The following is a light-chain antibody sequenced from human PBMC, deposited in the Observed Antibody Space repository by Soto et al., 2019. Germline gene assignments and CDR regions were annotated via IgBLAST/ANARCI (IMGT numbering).Light chain of an antibody. CDR2: WAS. V-gene: IGKV4-1*01. CDR1: QSVLYSSNNKNY. J-gene: IGKJ5*01. CDR3: QQRSSWPPIT. Sequence: DILMTQSPDSLSVSMGERATITCKSSQSVLYSSNNKNYLAWYQQKPGQPPKLLIYWASTRESGVPDRFSGSGSGIDFTLTISSLEPEDFAVYYCQQRSSWPPITFGQGTLLEIK.